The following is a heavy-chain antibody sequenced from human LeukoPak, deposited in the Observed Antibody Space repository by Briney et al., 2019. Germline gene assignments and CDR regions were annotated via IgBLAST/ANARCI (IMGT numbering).Heavy chain of an antibody. CDR2: ISNNGGYT. CDR3: ARGDGYYFGF. J-gene: IGHJ4*02. V-gene: IGHV3-23*01. Sequence: GGSLRLSCAASGFTFSSSAMSWVRQAPGKGLEWVSAISNNGGYTYYADSVQGRFTISRDNSKSTLCLQMNSLRAEDTAVYYCARGDGYYFGFWGQGTPVTVSS. CDR1: GFTFSSSA.